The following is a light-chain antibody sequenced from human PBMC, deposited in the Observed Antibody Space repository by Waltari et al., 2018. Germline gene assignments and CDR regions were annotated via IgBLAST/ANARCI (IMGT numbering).Light chain of an antibody. J-gene: IGKJ2*01. CDR2: AAS. CDR1: QSISSD. Sequence: DIQMTQSPTSLSASVGDRVTITCRASQSISSDLNWYQQKSGKAPKLLIYAASSLQSGVPSSFSGSGSETDFTLTISSLQPEDFATYYCQQSYTAPYTFGQGTKLEI. V-gene: IGKV1-39*01. CDR3: QQSYTAPYT.